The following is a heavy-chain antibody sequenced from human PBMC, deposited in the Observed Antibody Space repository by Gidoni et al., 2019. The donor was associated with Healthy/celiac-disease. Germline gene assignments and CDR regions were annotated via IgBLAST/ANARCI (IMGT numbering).Heavy chain of an antibody. CDR1: VFTFSNAW. CDR2: IKSKTDGGTT. CDR3: TTGPPGPMRRGRFLEWLGDI. J-gene: IGHJ3*02. V-gene: IGHV3-15*07. D-gene: IGHD3-3*01. Sequence: EVQLVESGGGLVKPGGSLRLSCAASVFTFSNAWMNWVRQAPGKGLEWVGRIKSKTDGGTTDYAAPVKGRFTIARDDSKSTLYLQMNSLKTEDTAVYYCTTGPPGPMRRGRFLEWLGDIWGQGTMVTVSS.